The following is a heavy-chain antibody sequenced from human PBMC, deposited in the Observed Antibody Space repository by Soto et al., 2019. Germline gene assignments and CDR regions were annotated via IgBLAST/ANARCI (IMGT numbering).Heavy chain of an antibody. CDR3: ARNVTRIADSYYGMDV. CDR2: ISGYNDNT. D-gene: IGHD2-15*01. V-gene: IGHV1-18*04. CDR1: GYTFTSYG. Sequence: ASVKVSCKASGYTFTSYGINWVRQAPGQGLEWMGWISGYNDNTNYAQRLQGRVTMTTDTATSTAYMELRSLRSDVTAVYYCARNVTRIADSYYGMDVWGQGTTVTVSS. J-gene: IGHJ6*02.